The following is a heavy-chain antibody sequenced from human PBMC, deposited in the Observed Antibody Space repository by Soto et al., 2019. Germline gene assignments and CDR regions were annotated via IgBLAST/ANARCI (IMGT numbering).Heavy chain of an antibody. J-gene: IGHJ6*02. D-gene: IGHD6-6*01. CDR3: ARQGAAPYTFYGMDV. CDR1: GGSISSGGYF. CDR2: SYYSGST. Sequence: QVQLQESGPGLVKPSQTLSLTCTGSGGSISSGGYFWSWIRQHPGKGLEWIGFSYYSGSTYYNPSLQSRVTISVDTSKNQFSLKLSSVTAAHTALYYCARQGAAPYTFYGMDVWGQVTTVTVSS. V-gene: IGHV4-31*03.